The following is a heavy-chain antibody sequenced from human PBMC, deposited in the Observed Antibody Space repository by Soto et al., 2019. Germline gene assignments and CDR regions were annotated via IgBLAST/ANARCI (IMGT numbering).Heavy chain of an antibody. J-gene: IGHJ6*02. CDR2: ISSSSSYI. V-gene: IGHV3-21*01. CDR3: ARSKNDGGMDV. Sequence: GGSLRLSCAASGFTFSSYSMNWVRQAPGKGLEWVSSISSSSSYIYYADSVKGRFTISRDNAKNSLYLQMNSLRAEDTAVYYCARSKNDGGMDVWGQGTTVTVSS. D-gene: IGHD1-1*01. CDR1: GFTFSSYS.